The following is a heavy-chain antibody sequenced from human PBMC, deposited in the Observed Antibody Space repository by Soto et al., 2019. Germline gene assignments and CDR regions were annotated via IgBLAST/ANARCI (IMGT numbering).Heavy chain of an antibody. CDR1: GFTFSNAW. D-gene: IGHD3-22*01. CDR3: TATTYYYDSSGT. Sequence: LRLSCAASGFTFSNAWMSWVRQAPGKGLEWVGRIKSKTDGGTTDYAAPVKGRFTISRDDSKNTLYLQMNSLKTEDTAVYYCTATTYYYDSSGTRGQGTLVTVSS. V-gene: IGHV3-15*01. J-gene: IGHJ4*02. CDR2: IKSKTDGGTT.